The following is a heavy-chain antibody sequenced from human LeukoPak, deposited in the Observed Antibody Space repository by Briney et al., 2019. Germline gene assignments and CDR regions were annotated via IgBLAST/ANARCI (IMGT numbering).Heavy chain of an antibody. D-gene: IGHD6-6*01. J-gene: IGHJ4*02. CDR1: GGSISSYY. V-gene: IGHV4-59*01. Sequence: SETLSLTCTVSGGSISSYYWSWIRQPPGKGLEWIGYIYYSGSTNYSPSLKSRVTISVDTSKNQFSLKLSSVTAADTAVYYCAREVPIAARRHGGGGYTDYWGRGTLVTVSS. CDR3: AREVPIAARRHGGGGYTDY. CDR2: IYYSGST.